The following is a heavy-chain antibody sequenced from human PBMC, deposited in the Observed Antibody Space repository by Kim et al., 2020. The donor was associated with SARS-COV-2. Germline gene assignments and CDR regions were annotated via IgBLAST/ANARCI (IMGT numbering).Heavy chain of an antibody. Sequence: GGSLRLSCVGSGFTFRSYAMQWVRQAPGKGLEYVSAITDNGVTTFYADSVKGRFTISRDNSKNMVYLQMGSLRPEDTAVYYCASVFLRSGSYDCWGQGIL. CDR1: GFTFRSYA. CDR2: ITDNGVTT. D-gene: IGHD1-26*01. J-gene: IGHJ1*01. CDR3: ASVFLRSGSYDC. V-gene: IGHV3-64*02.